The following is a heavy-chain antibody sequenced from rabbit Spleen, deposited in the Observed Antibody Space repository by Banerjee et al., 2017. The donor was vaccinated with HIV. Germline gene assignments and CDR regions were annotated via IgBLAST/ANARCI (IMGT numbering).Heavy chain of an antibody. J-gene: IGHJ4*01. Sequence: QELLVESGGGLVQPGGSLKLTCTASGFDFNSGYDLCWVRQAPGKGLEWIAYINGGTDISDYASWVNGRFIISRTSSTTVTLQMTSLTAADTATYFCARDLDGVIGWNFGWWGPGTLVTVS. CDR1: GFDFNSGYD. V-gene: IGHV1S45*01. CDR2: INGGTDIS. D-gene: IGHD1-1*01. CDR3: ARDLDGVIGWNFGW.